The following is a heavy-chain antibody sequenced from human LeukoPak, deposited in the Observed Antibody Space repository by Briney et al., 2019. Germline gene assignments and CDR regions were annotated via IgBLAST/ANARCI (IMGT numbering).Heavy chain of an antibody. Sequence: PGESLKISCKGSGYSFTSYWIGWVRQMPGKGLEWMGIIYPGDSDTRYSPSFQGQVTISADKSISTAYLQWSSLKASDTAMYYCARRVLSSGWRGGWFDPWSQGTLVTVSS. D-gene: IGHD6-19*01. CDR3: ARRVLSSGWRGGWFDP. CDR2: IYPGDSDT. J-gene: IGHJ5*02. V-gene: IGHV5-51*01. CDR1: GYSFTSYW.